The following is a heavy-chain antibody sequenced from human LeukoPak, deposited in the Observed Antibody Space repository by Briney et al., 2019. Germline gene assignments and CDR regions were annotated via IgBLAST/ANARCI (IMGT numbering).Heavy chain of an antibody. CDR3: ASSLAAAGSSFDY. Sequence: ASVKVSCKASGYTFTSYGISWVRQAPGQGLEWMGWISAYNGNTNYAQKLQGRVTMTTDTSTSTVYMELSSLRSEDTAVYYCASSLAAAGSSFDYWGQGTLVTVSS. V-gene: IGHV1-18*01. CDR2: ISAYNGNT. D-gene: IGHD6-13*01. CDR1: GYTFTSYG. J-gene: IGHJ4*02.